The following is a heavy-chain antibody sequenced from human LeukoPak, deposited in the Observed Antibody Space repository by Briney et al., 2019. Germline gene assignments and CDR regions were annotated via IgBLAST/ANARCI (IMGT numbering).Heavy chain of an antibody. CDR3: ATDLAGSFDY. D-gene: IGHD6-19*01. CDR1: EFIFSSYW. Sequence: TGGSLRLSCAASEFIFSSYWMHWVRQGPGKGLVWVSGINTDGRSTFYADSVKGRFTISRDNAKNTLYLQMNSLRAEDTGVYYCATDLAGSFDYWGQGTLVTVSS. CDR2: INTDGRST. V-gene: IGHV3-74*01. J-gene: IGHJ4*02.